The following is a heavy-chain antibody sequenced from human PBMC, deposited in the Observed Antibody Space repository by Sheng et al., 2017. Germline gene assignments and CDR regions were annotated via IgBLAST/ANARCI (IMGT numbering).Heavy chain of an antibody. D-gene: IGHD3-10*01. J-gene: IGHJ4*02. CDR1: GFTFSSYG. V-gene: IGHV3-30*02. Sequence: QVQLVESGGGVVQPGGSLRLSCAASGFTFSSYGMHWVRQAPGKGLEWVAFIRYDGSNKYYADSVKGRFTISRDNSKNTLYLQMNSLRAEDTAVYYCAKSRITMVQGVIDYWGQGTLVTVSS. CDR2: IRYDGSNK. CDR3: AKSRITMVQGVIDY.